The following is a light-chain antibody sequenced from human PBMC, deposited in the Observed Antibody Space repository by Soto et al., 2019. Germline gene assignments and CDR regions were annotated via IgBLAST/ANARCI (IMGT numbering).Light chain of an antibody. V-gene: IGLV1-47*01. CDR1: SSNIGSNY. CDR2: RNN. J-gene: IGLJ1*01. Sequence: QSALTQPPSASGTPGQRVTISCSGSSSNIGSNYVYWYQQLPGTAPKLLIYRNNQRPSGVPDRFSGSKSGTSASLAISGLRSEDEADYYCAAWDDGLRGVFGTGTKVTVL. CDR3: AAWDDGLRGV.